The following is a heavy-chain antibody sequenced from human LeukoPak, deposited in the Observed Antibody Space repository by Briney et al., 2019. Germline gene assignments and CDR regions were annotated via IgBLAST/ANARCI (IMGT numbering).Heavy chain of an antibody. CDR2: IYHSGST. J-gene: IGHJ6*03. D-gene: IGHD2-2*02. V-gene: IGHV4-30-2*01. Sequence: PSETLSLTCTVSGGSINSGGYYWNWIRQPPGKGLEWIGYIYHSGSTYYNPSLKSRVTISVDRSKNQFSLKLSSVTAADTAVYYCARTTRYNITMDVWGKGTTVTVSS. CDR3: ARTTRYNITMDV. CDR1: GGSINSGGYY.